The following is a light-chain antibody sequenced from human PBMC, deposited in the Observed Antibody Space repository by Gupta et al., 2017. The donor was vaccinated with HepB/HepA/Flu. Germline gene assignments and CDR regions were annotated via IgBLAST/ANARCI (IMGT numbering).Light chain of an antibody. CDR2: EVT. V-gene: IGLV2-8*01. J-gene: IGLJ3*02. CDR3: SSFAGSNNLV. CDR1: ASDVGGRSY. Sequence: GSPGQSLTISCTGIASDVGGRSYVSWYQQHPGTAPKLMLHEVTKRPSGVPDRFSGSKSGNTASLTVSGLQAEDEADYYCSSFAGSNNLVFGGGTGLTVL.